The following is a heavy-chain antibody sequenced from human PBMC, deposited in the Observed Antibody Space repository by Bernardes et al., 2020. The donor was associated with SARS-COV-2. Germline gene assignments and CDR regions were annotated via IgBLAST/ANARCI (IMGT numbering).Heavy chain of an antibody. CDR3: ARDCSGGSCYYYYGMDV. D-gene: IGHD2-15*01. Sequence: GGSLRLSCAASGFTVSSNYMSWVRQAPGKGLEWVSVIYSGGSTYYADSVKGRFTISRDNSKNTLYLQMNSLRAEDTAVYYCARDCSGGSCYYYYGMDVWGQGTTVTVSS. J-gene: IGHJ6*02. V-gene: IGHV3-53*01. CDR1: GFTVSSNY. CDR2: IYSGGST.